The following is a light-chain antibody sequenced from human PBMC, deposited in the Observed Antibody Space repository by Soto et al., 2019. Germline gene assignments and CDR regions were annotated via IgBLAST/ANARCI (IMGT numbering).Light chain of an antibody. CDR2: GAS. V-gene: IGKV3-15*01. Sequence: EIVLPQSPGPLSLSPGERSTLSCMASQSVSNNYLAWYQQKPGQAPRLLIYGASTRATGIPARFSGSGSGTEFTLTISSLQSEDFAVYYCQQYNNGPPWTFGQGTKVDNK. CDR3: QQYNNGPPWT. CDR1: QSVSNN. J-gene: IGKJ1*01.